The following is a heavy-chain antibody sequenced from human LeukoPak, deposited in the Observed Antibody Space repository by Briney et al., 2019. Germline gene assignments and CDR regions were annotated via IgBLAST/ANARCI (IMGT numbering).Heavy chain of an antibody. J-gene: IGHJ4*02. Sequence: ASVKVSCKVSGYSITELSTHWVRQAPGKGLEWMGGFDPGSGEIIYEQKFQDRVTMTKDTSTDTAYMELSSLRSEDTALYYCTTGTHYDLLPFWGQGTLVTVSS. CDR1: GYSITELS. V-gene: IGHV1-24*01. D-gene: IGHD3-9*01. CDR3: TTGTHYDLLPF. CDR2: FDPGSGEI.